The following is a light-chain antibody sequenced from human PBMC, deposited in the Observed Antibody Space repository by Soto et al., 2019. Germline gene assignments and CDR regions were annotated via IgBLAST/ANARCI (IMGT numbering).Light chain of an antibody. Sequence: QSALTQPPSVSGSPGQSVTISCTGTSSDVGGYKYVSWYQQHPGKAPKLMIYDVSKRPSGVPDRFSGSKSGNTASLTISGLQSEDEADYYCCSYTGTYNDVIFGGGTKLTVL. CDR3: CSYTGTYNDVI. CDR1: SSDVGGYKY. V-gene: IGLV2-11*01. CDR2: DVS. J-gene: IGLJ2*01.